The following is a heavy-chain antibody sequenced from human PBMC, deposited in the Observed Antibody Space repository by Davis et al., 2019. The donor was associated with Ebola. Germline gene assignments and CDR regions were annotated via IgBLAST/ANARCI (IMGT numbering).Heavy chain of an antibody. D-gene: IGHD6-6*01. CDR2: INHSGST. Sequence: PGGSLRLSCAVYGGSFSGYYWSWIRQPPGKGLEWIGEINHSGSTNYNPSLKSRVTISVDTSKNQFSLKLSSVTAADTAVYYCARAQQLVRGWFDPWGQGTLVTVSS. CDR3: ARAQQLVRGWFDP. V-gene: IGHV4-34*01. J-gene: IGHJ5*02. CDR1: GGSFSGYY.